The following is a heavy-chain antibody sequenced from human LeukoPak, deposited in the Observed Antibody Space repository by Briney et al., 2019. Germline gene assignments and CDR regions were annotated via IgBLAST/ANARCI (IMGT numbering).Heavy chain of an antibody. CDR1: GFTFSSYG. D-gene: IGHD3-16*02. CDR3: ANARLGELSLFDY. Sequence: GGSLRFSCAASGFTFSSYGMHWVRQAPGKGLEWVAVISYDGSNKYYADSVKCRFTISRDNSKNTLYLQMNSLRAEDTAVYYCANARLGELSLFDYWGQGTLVTASS. CDR2: ISYDGSNK. J-gene: IGHJ4*02. V-gene: IGHV3-30*18.